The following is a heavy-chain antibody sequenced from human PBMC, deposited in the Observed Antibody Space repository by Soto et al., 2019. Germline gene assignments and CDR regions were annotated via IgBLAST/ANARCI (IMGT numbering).Heavy chain of an antibody. CDR3: ARHSSGSYYGRFRYYYYGMDV. D-gene: IGHD1-26*01. V-gene: IGHV4-39*01. CDR1: GGSISSSSYY. Sequence: SETLSLTCTVPGGSISSSSYYWGWIRQPPGKGLEWIGSIYYSGSTYYNPSLKSRVTISVDTSKNQFSLKLSSVTAADTAVYYCARHSSGSYYGRFRYYYYGMDVWGQGTTVTVSS. J-gene: IGHJ6*02. CDR2: IYYSGST.